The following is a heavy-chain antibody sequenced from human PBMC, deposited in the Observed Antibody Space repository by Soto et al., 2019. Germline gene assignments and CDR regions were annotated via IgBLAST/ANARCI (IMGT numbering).Heavy chain of an antibody. Sequence: QVQLVESGGGVVQPGRSLRLSCAASGFTFSSYGMHWVRQAPGKGLEWVAVISYDGSNKYYADSVKGRFTISRDNSKNTLYLQMNSLRAEDTAVYYCAKDLYGDYLYYFDYWGQGTLVTVSS. CDR3: AKDLYGDYLYYFDY. CDR1: GFTFSSYG. D-gene: IGHD4-17*01. CDR2: ISYDGSNK. V-gene: IGHV3-30*18. J-gene: IGHJ4*02.